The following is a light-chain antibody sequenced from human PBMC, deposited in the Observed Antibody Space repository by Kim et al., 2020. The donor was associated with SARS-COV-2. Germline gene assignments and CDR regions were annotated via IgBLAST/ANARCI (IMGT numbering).Light chain of an antibody. CDR2: AEN. CDR3: NSRDSSGYHFV. Sequence: SSELTQDPAVSVALGQTVRITCQGDSLRRYYAAWYQQKPGQAPLLVIYAENSRPSGIPDRFSGSNSGNTASLTITGAQAEDEADYYCNSRDSSGYHFVFGSGTKVT. J-gene: IGLJ1*01. V-gene: IGLV3-19*01. CDR1: SLRRYY.